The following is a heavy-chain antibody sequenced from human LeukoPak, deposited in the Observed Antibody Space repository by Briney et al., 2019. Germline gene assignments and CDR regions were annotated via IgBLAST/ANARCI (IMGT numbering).Heavy chain of an antibody. CDR1: GFTFSSYT. J-gene: IGHJ4*02. Sequence: GGSLRLSCAASGFTFSSYTMTWVRQAPGKGLEWVSAISGSGGSTYYADSVKGRSTISRDNSKNTLYLLMNSLRAEDTAIYYCANRGKYYFDYWGQGTLVTVSS. D-gene: IGHD3-10*01. V-gene: IGHV3-23*01. CDR3: ANRGKYYFDY. CDR2: ISGSGGST.